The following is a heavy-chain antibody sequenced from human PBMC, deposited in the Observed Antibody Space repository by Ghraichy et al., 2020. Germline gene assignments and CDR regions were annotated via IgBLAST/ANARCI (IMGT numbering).Heavy chain of an antibody. Sequence: SETLSLTCTVSGGSISSSSYYWGWIRQPPGKGLEWIGSIYYGGSTYYNPSLKSRVTISVDTSKNQFSLKVSSVTAADTAVYYCARQGNYYDRSGYDYDYWGQGTLVTVSS. D-gene: IGHD3-22*01. CDR3: ARQGNYYDRSGYDYDY. J-gene: IGHJ4*02. CDR1: GGSISSSSYY. V-gene: IGHV4-39*01. CDR2: IYYGGST.